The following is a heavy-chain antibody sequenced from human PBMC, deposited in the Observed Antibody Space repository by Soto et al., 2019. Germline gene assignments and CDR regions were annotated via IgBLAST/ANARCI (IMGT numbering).Heavy chain of an antibody. CDR2: IIPILGIA. CDR1: GGTFSSYT. CDR3: ARENGSGVMVREFDY. J-gene: IGHJ4*02. D-gene: IGHD3-10*01. V-gene: IGHV1-69*08. Sequence: QVQLVQSGAEVKKPGSSVKVSCKASGGTFSSYTISWVRQAPGQGLEWMGRIIPILGIANYAQKFQGRVTITADKSTSTAYMELSSLRSEDTAVYYCARENGSGVMVREFDYWGQGTLVTVSS.